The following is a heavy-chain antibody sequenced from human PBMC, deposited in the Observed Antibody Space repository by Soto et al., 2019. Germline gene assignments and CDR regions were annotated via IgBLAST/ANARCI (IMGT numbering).Heavy chain of an antibody. CDR3: TRSLVPPADDYYYGMDV. CDR1: GFPFSGSA. Sequence: DVQLVESGGGLVQPGGSLKLSCAASGFPFSGSAMHWVRQASGKGLEWLGRIRSRANTHATIYAASLKGRFTISRDDSKNTAYLQMNSLSTEDTAVYYCTRSLVPPADDYYYGMDVWGQGTTVTVSS. J-gene: IGHJ6*02. V-gene: IGHV3-73*01. D-gene: IGHD2-2*01. CDR2: IRSRANTHAT.